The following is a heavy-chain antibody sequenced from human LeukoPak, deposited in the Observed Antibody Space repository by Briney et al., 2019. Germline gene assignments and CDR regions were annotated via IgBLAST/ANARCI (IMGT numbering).Heavy chain of an antibody. CDR1: GFTFDDYA. CDR2: ITWNSGSI. V-gene: IGHV3-9*01. CDR3: TKQGGGYIPSGMDV. Sequence: GRSLILSCAASGFTFDDYAMHWVRQAPGKGLEWVSGITWNSGSIGYADSVKGRFTISRDNAKNSLYLQMNSLKTEDTALYYCTKQGGGYIPSGMDVWGQGTTVIVSS. J-gene: IGHJ6*02. D-gene: IGHD5-12*01.